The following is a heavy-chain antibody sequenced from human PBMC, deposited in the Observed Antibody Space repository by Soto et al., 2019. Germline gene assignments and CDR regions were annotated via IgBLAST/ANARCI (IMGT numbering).Heavy chain of an antibody. CDR2: ISYDGSNK. Sequence: GGSLRLSCAASGFTFSSYAMHWVRQAPGKGLEWVAVISYDGSNKYYADSVKGRFTISRDNSKNTLYLQMNSLRAEDTAVYYCAREPRGLQGPLHYYYYGMDVWGQGTTVTVSS. CDR1: GFTFSSYA. D-gene: IGHD1-26*01. J-gene: IGHJ6*02. V-gene: IGHV3-30*04. CDR3: AREPRGLQGPLHYYYYGMDV.